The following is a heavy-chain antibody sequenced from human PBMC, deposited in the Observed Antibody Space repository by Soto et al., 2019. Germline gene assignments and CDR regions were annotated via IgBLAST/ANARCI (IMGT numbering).Heavy chain of an antibody. J-gene: IGHJ4*02. CDR3: ARLVYDTRLNYMYFDF. CDR1: GVSLTSGNW. CDR2: IFHDGTA. V-gene: IGHV4-4*02. Sequence: SETLSLTCAVSGVSLTSGNWWTWVRQSPQRGLEYIGEIFHDGTANYYPSFERRVAMSVDTSRNQFSLKLTSVTAAATAVYFSARLVYDTRLNYMYFDFWGPGTLVTVSS. D-gene: IGHD3-10*01.